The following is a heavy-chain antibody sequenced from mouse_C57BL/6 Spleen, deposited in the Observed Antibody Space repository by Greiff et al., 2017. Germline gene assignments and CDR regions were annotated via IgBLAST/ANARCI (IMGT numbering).Heavy chain of an antibody. J-gene: IGHJ2*01. V-gene: IGHV1-50*01. CDR3: ARSKDWDDY. D-gene: IGHD4-1*01. CDR2: IDPSDSYT. CDR1: GYTFTSYW. Sequence: QVQLQQPGAELVKPGASVKLSCKASGYTFTSYWMPWVKQRPGQGLEWIGEIDPSDSYTNYNQKFKGKATLTVDTSSSTAYMQLSSLTSEDSAVYYCARSKDWDDYWGQGTTLTVSS.